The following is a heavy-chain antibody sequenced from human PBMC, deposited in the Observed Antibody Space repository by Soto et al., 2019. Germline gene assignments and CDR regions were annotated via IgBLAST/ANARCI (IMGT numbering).Heavy chain of an antibody. CDR2: IYYSGST. V-gene: IGHV4-39*01. Sequence: SETLSLTCTVSGGSISSSSYYWGWIRQPPGKGLEWIGSIYYSGSTYYNPSLKSRVTISVDTSQNQFSLKLSSVTAADTAVYYCARLSYMCSGGSCYSGIGWFDPWGQGTLVTVSS. D-gene: IGHD2-15*01. CDR3: ARLSYMCSGGSCYSGIGWFDP. J-gene: IGHJ5*02. CDR1: GGSISSSSYY.